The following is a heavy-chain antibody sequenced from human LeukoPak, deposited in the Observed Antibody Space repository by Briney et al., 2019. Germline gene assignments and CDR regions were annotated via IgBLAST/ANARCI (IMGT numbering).Heavy chain of an antibody. CDR2: INHSGST. V-gene: IGHV4-34*01. Sequence: SETLSVTCAVYGGSFSGYYWGWIRQPPGKGLEWIGEINHSGSTNYNPSLKSRVTISVDTSKNQFSLKLSSVTAADTAVYYCARHSRRMVRGPSFDYWGQGTLVTVSS. CDR3: ARHSRRMVRGPSFDY. D-gene: IGHD3-10*01. CDR1: GGSFSGYY. J-gene: IGHJ4*02.